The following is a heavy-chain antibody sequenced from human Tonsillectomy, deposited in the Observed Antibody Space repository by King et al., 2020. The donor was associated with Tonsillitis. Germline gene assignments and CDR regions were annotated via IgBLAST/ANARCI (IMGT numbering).Heavy chain of an antibody. CDR3: ASAHYDILTQGGLDS. Sequence: VQLVESGGGLVQPGGSLKLSCAASGFILSGSAMHWVRQASGKGLEWVGRIRSKANSFATTYPASVKGRFTIFRDDSKNTAYLQMNSLKTEDTAVYYCASAHYDILTQGGLDSWGQGALVTVSS. D-gene: IGHD3-9*01. V-gene: IGHV3-73*01. CDR1: GFILSGSA. CDR2: IRSKANSFAT. J-gene: IGHJ4*02.